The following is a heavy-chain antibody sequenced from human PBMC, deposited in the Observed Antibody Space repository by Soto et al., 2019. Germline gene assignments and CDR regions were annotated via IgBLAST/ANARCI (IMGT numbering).Heavy chain of an antibody. V-gene: IGHV3-30*18. J-gene: IGHJ4*02. CDR3: AKDRGEGFDY. Sequence: PGGSLRLSCAASGFTFSSYGMHSVRQAPGKGLEWVAVISYDGSNKYYADSVKGRFTISRDNSKNTLYLQMNSLRAEDTAVYYCAKDRGEGFDYWGQGTLVTVSS. CDR2: ISYDGSNK. D-gene: IGHD3-16*01. CDR1: GFTFSSYG.